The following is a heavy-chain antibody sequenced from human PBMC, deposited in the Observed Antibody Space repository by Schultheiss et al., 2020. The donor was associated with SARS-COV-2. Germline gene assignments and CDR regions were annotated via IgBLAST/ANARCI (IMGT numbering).Heavy chain of an antibody. CDR3: ARDRGSGWERLYYYYYGMDV. CDR1: GFTFSSYG. J-gene: IGHJ6*02. Sequence: GGSLRLSCAASGFTFSSYGMHWVRQAPGKGLEWVSAISGSGGSTYYADSVKGRFTISRDNSKNTLYLQMNSLRAEDTAVNYCARDRGSGWERLYYYYYGMDVWGQGTTVTVSS. D-gene: IGHD6-19*01. CDR2: ISGSGGST. V-gene: IGHV3-23*01.